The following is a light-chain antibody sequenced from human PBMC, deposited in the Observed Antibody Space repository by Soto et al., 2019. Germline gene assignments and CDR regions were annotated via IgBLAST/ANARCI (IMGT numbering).Light chain of an antibody. V-gene: IGLV2-14*01. CDR1: SSDVGGYNC. CDR2: GVT. CDR3: SSYTSSSSYV. Sequence: QSALTQPASVSGSPGQSITLLCTGTSSDVGGYNCVSWYQQHPGKAPKLMIHGVTNRPSGVSNRFSGSKSGNTASLTISGLQAEDEADYYCSSYTSSSSYVFGTGTKLTVL. J-gene: IGLJ1*01.